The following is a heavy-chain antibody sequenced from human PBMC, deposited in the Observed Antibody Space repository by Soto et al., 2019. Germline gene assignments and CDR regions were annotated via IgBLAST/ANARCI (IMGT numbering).Heavy chain of an antibody. CDR2: INDRGSI. Sequence: QVQLQPWGAGPLRPLETLSLTWSVSGGAFSGHYLAWIRPSPGKGLDWFGEINDRGSINYHPSLKSRVSISVDTSKNHYSLNLRSVTAADAAVYYCARESHDILTGPPWVWYFDLWGRGTLVTVSS. V-gene: IGHV4-34*01. J-gene: IGHJ2*01. CDR3: ARESHDILTGPPWVWYFDL. CDR1: GGAFSGHY. D-gene: IGHD3-9*01.